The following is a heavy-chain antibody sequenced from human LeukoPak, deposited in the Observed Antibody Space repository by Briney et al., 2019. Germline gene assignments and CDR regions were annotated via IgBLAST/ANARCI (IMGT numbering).Heavy chain of an antibody. CDR1: GFTFSSYA. D-gene: IGHD3-16*01. CDR2: ISGSGDNT. Sequence: GGSLRLSCAASGFTFSSYAMSWVRQVPGKGLEWVSVISGSGDNTYYADSVKGRFTISRDNSKNMLYLQMNSLRAEDTAVYYCAKSLYSYGIPYWGQGTLVTVSS. CDR3: AKSLYSYGIPY. V-gene: IGHV3-23*01. J-gene: IGHJ4*02.